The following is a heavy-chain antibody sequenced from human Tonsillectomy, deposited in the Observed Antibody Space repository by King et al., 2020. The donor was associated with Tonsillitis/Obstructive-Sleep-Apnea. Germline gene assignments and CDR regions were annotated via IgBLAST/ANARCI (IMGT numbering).Heavy chain of an antibody. J-gene: IGHJ4*02. D-gene: IGHD3-16*02. CDR1: GFTFSSYA. Sequence: VQLVGSGGGLIQPGGSLRLSCVASGFTFSSYAMSWVRQAPGKGLEWVSTIGDTGIRTYYADSVKGRFTISRDSSKNTLYLQMDSLRVEDTAVYYCETDWGSYRQGGYWGQGTLVTVSS. V-gene: IGHV3-23*04. CDR2: IGDTGIRT. CDR3: ETDWGSYRQGGY.